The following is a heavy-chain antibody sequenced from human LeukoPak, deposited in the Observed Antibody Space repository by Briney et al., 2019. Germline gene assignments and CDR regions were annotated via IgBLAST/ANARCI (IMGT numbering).Heavy chain of an antibody. V-gene: IGHV1-18*01. Sequence: GASVKVSCKASGYTFTSYGFSWVRQAPGQGLEWMGWISAYNGNTNYAQKLQGRVTMTTDTSTSTAYMELRSLRSDDTAVYYCASDLSYKWLRLGGGWGQGSLVTVSS. J-gene: IGHJ4*02. CDR3: ASDLSYKWLRLGGG. CDR1: GYTFTSYG. CDR2: ISAYNGNT. D-gene: IGHD5-12*01.